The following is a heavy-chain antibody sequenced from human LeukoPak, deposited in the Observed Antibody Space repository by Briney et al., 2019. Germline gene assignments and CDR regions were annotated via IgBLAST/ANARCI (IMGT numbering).Heavy chain of an antibody. CDR3: ARRLKYSSGWYYFDY. J-gene: IGHJ4*02. V-gene: IGHV3-53*01. CDR1: GFTVSSNY. D-gene: IGHD6-19*01. Sequence: GGSLRLSCAASGFTVSSNYMSWVRQAPGKVLEWISVICSGGSTYCADSVKGRFTISRDNSKNTLYLQLNSLTAEDPAVYYCARRLKYSSGWYYFDYWGQGTLVTVSS. CDR2: ICSGGST.